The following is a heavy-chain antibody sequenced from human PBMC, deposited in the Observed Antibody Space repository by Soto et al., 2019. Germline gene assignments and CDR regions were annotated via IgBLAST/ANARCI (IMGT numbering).Heavy chain of an antibody. V-gene: IGHV1-2*04. CDR1: GYTFTGYY. CDR2: INPNSGGT. CDR3: ARDRLPDKRYYYYGMDV. Sequence: QVQLVQSGAEVKKPGASVKVSCKASGYTFTGYYMHWVRQAPGQGLEWMGWINPNSGGTNYAQKFQGWVTMTRDTSISTAYMELSRLSSDETAVYYCARDRLPDKRYYYYGMDVWGQGTTVTVSS. D-gene: IGHD2-15*01. J-gene: IGHJ6*02.